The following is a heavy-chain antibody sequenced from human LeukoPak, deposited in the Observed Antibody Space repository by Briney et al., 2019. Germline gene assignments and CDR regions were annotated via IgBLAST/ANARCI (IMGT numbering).Heavy chain of an antibody. V-gene: IGHV3-43D*03. J-gene: IGHJ6*03. CDR1: GFAFDDYA. Sequence: GGSLRLSCAASGFAFDDYAMHWVRQPPGKGLEWVSLISWDGSSTYYADSVKGRFTISRDNGKNSLYLQMNSLRPEDTALYYCAQGVMYYYYYMDVWGKGTTVTVSS. CDR2: ISWDGSST. CDR3: AQGVMYYYYYMDV. D-gene: IGHD3-16*01.